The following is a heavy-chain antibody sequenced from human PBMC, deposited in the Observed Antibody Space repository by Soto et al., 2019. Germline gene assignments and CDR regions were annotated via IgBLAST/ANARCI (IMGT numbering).Heavy chain of an antibody. V-gene: IGHV3-49*03. Sequence: PGGSLRLSCIASGFTFGDYAMSWFRQAPGKGLEWVGFIRSKVYGGTTEYAASVKGRFTISRDDSISIAYLQMNSLKTEDTAVYYCTSTIFGVVIPGGYCYGMDVWGQGTTVTDSS. CDR2: IRSKVYGGTT. D-gene: IGHD3-3*01. CDR1: GFTFGDYA. CDR3: TSTIFGVVIPGGYCYGMDV. J-gene: IGHJ6*02.